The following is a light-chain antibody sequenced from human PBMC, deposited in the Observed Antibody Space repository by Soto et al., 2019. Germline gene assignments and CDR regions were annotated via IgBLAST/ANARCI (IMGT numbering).Light chain of an antibody. J-gene: IGKJ5*01. Sequence: MHMTQSPSSLSASVGDRVTITCRASQSISSYLNWYQQKPGKAPKLLIYAASSLQSGVPSRFSGSGSGTDFTLTISSLQPEDFATNYCQQSYSTLVTLGQGTRLESK. CDR2: AAS. CDR1: QSISSY. CDR3: QQSYSTLVT. V-gene: IGKV1-39*01.